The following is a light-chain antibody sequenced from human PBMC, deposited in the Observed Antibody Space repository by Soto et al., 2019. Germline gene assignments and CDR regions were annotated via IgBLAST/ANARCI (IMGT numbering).Light chain of an antibody. CDR3: QQYNNWPPWT. CDR2: DAS. V-gene: IGKV3-15*01. CDR1: QSVSNN. Sequence: ILMTQSPATLSVSPGERATLSCRASQSVSNNLAWYQQKPGQAPRLLIYDASTRATGIPARFSGSGSGTEFTLTISGPQPADFAVYYWQQYNNWPPWTFGQGTKVEIK. J-gene: IGKJ1*01.